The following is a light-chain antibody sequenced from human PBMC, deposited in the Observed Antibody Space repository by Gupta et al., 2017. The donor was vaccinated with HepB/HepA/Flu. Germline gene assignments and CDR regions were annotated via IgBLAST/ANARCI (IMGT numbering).Light chain of an antibody. V-gene: IGLV1-44*01. J-gene: IGLJ2*01. CDR2: SYN. Sequence: QSVLIQPPSASGPPGQRVTIACSGSSSNIGSNTVNWYQQVPGTAPRLLIYSYNQRPSGVPDRFSASKSGTSASLAISGLQSEDEAEYYCSTWDDGLNGVVFGGGTKLTVL. CDR1: SSNIGSNT. CDR3: STWDDGLNGVV.